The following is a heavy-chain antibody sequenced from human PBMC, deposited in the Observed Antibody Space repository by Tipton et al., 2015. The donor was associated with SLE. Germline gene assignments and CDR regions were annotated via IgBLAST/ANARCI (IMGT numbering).Heavy chain of an antibody. Sequence: TLSLTCSVSGASMNSGSYSWHWIRQPAGKALQWLGHIDSSGNTYYNPSLRSRVSISVDVSRNQVSLRLRSVTAADTAVYYCASGGFSQTNLFDYWGQGVQVIVSS. CDR1: GASMNSGSYS. J-gene: IGHJ4*02. CDR3: ASGGFSQTNLFDY. D-gene: IGHD3-3*02. CDR2: IDSSGNT. V-gene: IGHV4-61*09.